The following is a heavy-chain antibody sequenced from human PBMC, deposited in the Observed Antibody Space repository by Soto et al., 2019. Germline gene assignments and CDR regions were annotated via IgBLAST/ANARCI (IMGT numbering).Heavy chain of an antibody. V-gene: IGHV1-18*01. J-gene: IGHJ4*02. CDR2: ISAYNGNT. CDR3: ARDNRRLFFDY. CDR1: GYTFTSFG. Sequence: QVQLEQSGAEVKKPGASVKVSCKASGYTFTSFGISWVRQAPGQGLEWMGWISAYNGNTNYAQNLQGRVTMTTDTSTSTAYMELRSLRSDDTTVYYFARDNRRLFFDYRGQGALVTVSS.